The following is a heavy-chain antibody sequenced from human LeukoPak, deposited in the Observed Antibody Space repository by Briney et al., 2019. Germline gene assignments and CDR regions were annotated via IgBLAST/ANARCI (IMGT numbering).Heavy chain of an antibody. D-gene: IGHD2-15*01. J-gene: IGHJ1*01. CDR2: INHSGST. CDR3: ARAAIGYCSGGNCYPEYYQD. CDR1: GGSFSGYY. Sequence: SETLSLTCAVYGGSFSGYYWTWIRQPPGKGLEWIGEINHSGSTNYNPSLKSRVTISVDTSNNQFSLRLTSVTAADTAVYYCARAAIGYCSGGNCYPEYYQDWGQGTLVTVSS. V-gene: IGHV4-34*01.